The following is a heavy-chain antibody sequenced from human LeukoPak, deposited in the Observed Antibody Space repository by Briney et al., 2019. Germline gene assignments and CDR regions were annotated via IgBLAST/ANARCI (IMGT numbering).Heavy chain of an antibody. Sequence: ASVKVSCKASGYTFTGYYMHWVRQAPGQGLEWVGWINPNSGGTNYAQKFQGRVTMTRDTSIGTAYMELSRLRSDDPAVYYCASSTFGIAAAAPKGGVDYWGQGTLVTVSS. D-gene: IGHD6-13*01. CDR3: ASSTFGIAAAAPKGGVDY. CDR1: GYTFTGYY. J-gene: IGHJ4*02. CDR2: INPNSGGT. V-gene: IGHV1-2*02.